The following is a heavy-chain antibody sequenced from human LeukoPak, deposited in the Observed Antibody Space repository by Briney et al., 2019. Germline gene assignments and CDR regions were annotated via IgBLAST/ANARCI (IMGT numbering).Heavy chain of an antibody. J-gene: IGHJ4*02. CDR2: IYYSGST. D-gene: IGHD3-22*01. CDR1: GGSISSYY. Sequence: SETLSLTCTVSGGSISSYYWSWIRQPPGKGLEWIGYIYYSGSTNYNPSLKSRVTISVDTSKNQFSLKLSSVTAADTAVYYCARATWLPVGLYYYDSSGYYYYFDSWGQGTLVTVSS. CDR3: ARATWLPVGLYYYDSSGYYYYFDS. V-gene: IGHV4-59*01.